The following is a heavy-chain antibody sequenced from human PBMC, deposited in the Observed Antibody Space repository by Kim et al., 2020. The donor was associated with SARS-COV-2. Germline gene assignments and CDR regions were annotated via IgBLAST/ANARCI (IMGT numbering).Heavy chain of an antibody. D-gene: IGHD3-3*01. CDR3: ARRSIRLTIFGVVSRYFDY. V-gene: IGHV4-39*01. J-gene: IGHJ4*02. CDR2: IYYSGST. Sequence: SETLSLTCTVSGGSISSSSYYWGWIRQPPGKGLEWIGSIYYSGSTYYNPSLKSRVTISVDTSKNQFSLKLSSVTAADTAVYYCARRSIRLTIFGVVSRYFDYWGQGTLVTVSS. CDR1: GGSISSSSYY.